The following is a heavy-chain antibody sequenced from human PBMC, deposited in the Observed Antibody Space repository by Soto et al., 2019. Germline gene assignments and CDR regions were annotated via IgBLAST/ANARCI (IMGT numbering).Heavy chain of an antibody. D-gene: IGHD2-2*01. V-gene: IGHV4-39*01. CDR1: GGSISSSSYY. Sequence: SETLSLTCTVSGGSISSSSYYWGWIRQPPGKGLEWIGSIYYSGSTYYNPSLKSRVTISVDTSKNQFSLKLSSVTAADTAVYYCARSLPPAVVPAAMRSGDVDYWGQGTLVTVSS. CDR2: IYYSGST. J-gene: IGHJ4*02. CDR3: ARSLPPAVVPAAMRSGDVDY.